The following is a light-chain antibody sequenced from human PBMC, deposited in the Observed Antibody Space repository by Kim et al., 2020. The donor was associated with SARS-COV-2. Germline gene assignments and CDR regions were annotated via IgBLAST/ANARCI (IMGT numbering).Light chain of an antibody. V-gene: IGLV3-1*01. J-gene: IGLJ1*01. Sequence: SYELTQPPSVSVSPGQTASITCSGDKLGDKYACWYQQKPGQSPVLVIYQDSKRPSGIPERFSGSNSGNTATLTISGNQARDEADYYCQAWDSSTEVFGNG. CDR3: QAWDSSTEV. CDR2: QDS. CDR1: KLGDKY.